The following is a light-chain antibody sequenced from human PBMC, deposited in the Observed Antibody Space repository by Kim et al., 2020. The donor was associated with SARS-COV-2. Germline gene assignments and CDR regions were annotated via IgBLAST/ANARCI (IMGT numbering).Light chain of an antibody. CDR1: NRDIGDYKY. CDR2: DVS. CDR3: SSYAGNNNLL. Sequence: QSALTQPPSASGSPGQSVTISCTGTNRDIGDYKYVCWYQHHPGKPPRLMISDVSKRPSGVSDRFSGSKSGNSASLTISGLQAEDEADYFCSSYAGNNNLLFGGGTQLTVL. J-gene: IGLJ3*02. V-gene: IGLV2-8*01.